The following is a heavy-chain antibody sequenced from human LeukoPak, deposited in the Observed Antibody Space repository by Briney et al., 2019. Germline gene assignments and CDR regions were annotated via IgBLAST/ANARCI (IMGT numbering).Heavy chain of an antibody. J-gene: IGHJ4*02. D-gene: IGHD3-10*02. CDR2: ISGSGGST. CDR1: CFTISSYA. V-gene: IGHV3-23*01. Sequence: GGSLRLSCAASCFTISSYAMSWVRQAPGKGLEWVSAISGSGGSTYYADSVKGRFTISRDNSKNTLYLQMNSLTAEDTAVYYCAKVPGPGRLFGTCDWGQGTLVTVSS. CDR3: AKVPGPGRLFGTCD.